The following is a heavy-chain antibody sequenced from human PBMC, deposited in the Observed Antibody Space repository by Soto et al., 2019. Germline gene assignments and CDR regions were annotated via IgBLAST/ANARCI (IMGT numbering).Heavy chain of an antibody. D-gene: IGHD1-26*01. CDR2: IVPMLGTP. CDR3: ARNGTYSSSLSQYSGMDV. V-gene: IGHV1-69*01. CDR1: GGTFDNFI. J-gene: IGHJ6*02. Sequence: QVQLVQSGAEVKEPGSSVRVSCKASGGTFDNFIMNWVRQTPGQGLEWMGGIVPMLGTPTYAEKFKGRVTFSANGSTSTMYMEVTSLRSDDTAIYYCARNGTYSSSLSQYSGMDVWGQGTTVTVSS.